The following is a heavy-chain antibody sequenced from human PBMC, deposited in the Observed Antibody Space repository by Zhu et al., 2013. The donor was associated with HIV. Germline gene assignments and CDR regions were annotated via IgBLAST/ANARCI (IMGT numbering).Heavy chain of an antibody. J-gene: IGHJ6*04. CDR3: ARVFRYHSYLDV. V-gene: IGHV1-46*01. D-gene: IGHD1-20*01. Sequence: VQLVQSGPEVKKPGASVKVSCKASGYTFTNYGIAWVRRAPGLGLEWLGTIDPAGGATSHSQKFRGRVALTRDTSTSTFYLEFKTLRSADTAVYYCARVFRYHSYLDVWGRGTTVIVSS. CDR2: IDPAGGAT. CDR1: GYTFTNYG.